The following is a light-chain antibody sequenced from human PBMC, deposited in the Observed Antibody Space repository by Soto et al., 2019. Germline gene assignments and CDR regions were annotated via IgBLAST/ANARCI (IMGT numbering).Light chain of an antibody. Sequence: QSALTQPASVSGSPGQSITISCTGTSSDVGAYNYVYWYQQHPGKAPKLMIFDVRNRPSGVSNRFSGSKSVNTAYRTISGHEAEDEADYYCSSYPTATTSVFGGETKLTVL. J-gene: IGLJ3*02. CDR1: SSDVGAYNY. V-gene: IGLV2-14*01. CDR2: DVR. CDR3: SSYPTATTSV.